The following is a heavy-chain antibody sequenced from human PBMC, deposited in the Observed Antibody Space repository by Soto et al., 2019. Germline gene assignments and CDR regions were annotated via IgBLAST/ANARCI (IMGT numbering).Heavy chain of an antibody. CDR3: ARDGSSSWYFDY. Sequence: QVQLVESGGGVVQPGRSLRLSCAASGFTFSSYAMHWVRQAPGKGLEWVAVISYDGSNKYYADSVKGRFTISRDNSKNTLYLQMNSLRAEDTAVYYCARDGSSSWYFDYWGQGTLVTVCS. CDR1: GFTFSSYA. D-gene: IGHD6-13*01. J-gene: IGHJ4*02. CDR2: ISYDGSNK. V-gene: IGHV3-30-3*01.